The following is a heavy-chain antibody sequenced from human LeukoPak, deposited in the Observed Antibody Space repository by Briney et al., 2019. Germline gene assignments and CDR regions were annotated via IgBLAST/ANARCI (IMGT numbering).Heavy chain of an antibody. CDR1: GFTFNSCE. D-gene: IGHD6-13*01. V-gene: IGHV3-48*03. CDR2: ISSSGSTI. Sequence: GGSLRLSCAASGFTFNSCEMNWVRQAPGKGLEWVSYISSSGSTIYYADFVKGRFTISRDNSKNTLYLQMNSLRAEDTAVYYCAKVGSSWFRSYFDYWGQGTLVTVSS. CDR3: AKVGSSWFRSYFDY. J-gene: IGHJ4*02.